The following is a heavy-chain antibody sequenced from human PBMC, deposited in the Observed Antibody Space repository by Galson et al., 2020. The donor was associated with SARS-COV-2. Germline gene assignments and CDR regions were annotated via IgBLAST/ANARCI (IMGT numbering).Heavy chain of an antibody. CDR3: ARVDCSGGGCYPGNH. J-gene: IGHJ5*02. CDR1: GFAFSYDW. V-gene: IGHV3-7*03. CDR2: IKHDGSEK. D-gene: IGHD2-15*01. Sequence: GGSLTLSCEVSGFAFSYDWISWGLQAPGRGLEGVANIKHDGSEKYYVDSVKGRFTISRDNPKNSLYLQMNNLRVEDTAVYHWARVDCSGGGCYPGNHWGRGTLVTV.